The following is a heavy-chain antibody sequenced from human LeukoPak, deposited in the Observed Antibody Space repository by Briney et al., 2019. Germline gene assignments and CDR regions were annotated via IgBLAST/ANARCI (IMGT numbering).Heavy chain of an antibody. CDR1: GGSFSGYY. CDR2: INHSGST. J-gene: IGHJ4*02. CDR3: ARGSRFGTFDY. D-gene: IGHD3-3*01. V-gene: IGHV4-34*01. Sequence: SETLSLTCAVYGGSFSGYYWSWIRQPPGEGLEWIGEINHSGSTNYNPSLKSRVTISVDTSKNQFSLKLSSVTAADTAVYYCARGSRFGTFDYWGQGTLVTVSS.